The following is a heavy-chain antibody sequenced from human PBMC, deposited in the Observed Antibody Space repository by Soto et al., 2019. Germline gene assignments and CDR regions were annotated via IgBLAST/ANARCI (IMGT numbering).Heavy chain of an antibody. J-gene: IGHJ6*02. V-gene: IGHV1-58*01. CDR2: IVVGSGNT. CDR1: GFTFTSSA. D-gene: IGHD6-6*01. Sequence: GASVKVSCKASGFTFTSSAVQWVRQARGQRLEWIGWIVVGSGNTNYAQKFQERVTITRDMSTSTAYIELSSLRSEDTAVYYCAAEGGIAARLGSYYYYYGMDVWGQGTTVTVSS. CDR3: AAEGGIAARLGSYYYYYGMDV.